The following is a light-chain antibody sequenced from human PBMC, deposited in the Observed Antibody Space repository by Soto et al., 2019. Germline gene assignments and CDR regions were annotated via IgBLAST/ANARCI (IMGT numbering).Light chain of an antibody. J-gene: IGLJ2*01. V-gene: IGLV1-51*01. CDR3: GTWYSSLSAVV. CDR1: RSNIGNNY. Sequence: QSVLTQPPSVSAAPGQKVPISCSGSRSNIGNNYVSWYQQLPGTAPKLLIYDNNKRPSGIPDRFSGSKSGTSATLGITGLQTGDEDDYYCGTWYSSLSAVVFGGGTKLTVL. CDR2: DNN.